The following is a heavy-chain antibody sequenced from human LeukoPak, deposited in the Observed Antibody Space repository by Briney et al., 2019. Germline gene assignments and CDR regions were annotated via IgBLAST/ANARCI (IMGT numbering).Heavy chain of an antibody. CDR3: ASAATGNWFDP. V-gene: IGHV4-34*01. Sequence: SETLSLACAVYGGSFSGYYWSWIRQPPGKGLEWIGEINHSGSTNYNPSLKSRVTISVDTSKNQFSLKLSSVTAADTAVYYCASAATGNWFDPWGQGTLVTASS. D-gene: IGHD1-14*01. CDR2: INHSGST. J-gene: IGHJ5*02. CDR1: GGSFSGYY.